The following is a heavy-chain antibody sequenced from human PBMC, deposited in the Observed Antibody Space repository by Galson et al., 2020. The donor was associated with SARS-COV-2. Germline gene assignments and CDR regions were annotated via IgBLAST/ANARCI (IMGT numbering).Heavy chain of an antibody. CDR1: GIIFSNYY. J-gene: IGHJ5*02. D-gene: IGHD5-12*01. CDR2: IHQDGSET. V-gene: IGHV3-7*01. CDR3: AGNEVATIA. Sequence: GGSLRLSCEASGIIFSNYYMSWIRQVPGKGLEWVANIHQDGSETDYLDSVQGRFTISRDNAKNSLYLQMNNLRPEDTAVYYCAGNEVATIAWGQGTLVTVSS.